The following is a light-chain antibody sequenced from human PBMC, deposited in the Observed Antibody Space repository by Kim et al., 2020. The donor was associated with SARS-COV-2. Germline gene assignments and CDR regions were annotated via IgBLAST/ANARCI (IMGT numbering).Light chain of an antibody. V-gene: IGKV1-5*03. CDR2: KSS. CDR3: QQCNRYPLT. J-gene: IGKJ4*01. CDR1: QNIGRC. Sequence: DTQMTQSPSTLSASVGDRVTITCRASQNIGRCLAWYQQKPGKAPKLLIYKSSSLQSEVPSRFSGGGSGTEFSLTLSSLQPDDFATYYCQQCNRYPLTFGGGTKLEI.